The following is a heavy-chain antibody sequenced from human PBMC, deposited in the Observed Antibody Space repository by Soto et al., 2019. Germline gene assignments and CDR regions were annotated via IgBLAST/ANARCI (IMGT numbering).Heavy chain of an antibody. D-gene: IGHD5-12*01. CDR3: AREGEDGYSGYDLSWFDP. CDR1: GFTFSSYW. V-gene: IGHV3-7*05. Sequence: GGSQRLSCAASGFTFSSYWMSWVRQAPGKGLEWVANIKQDGSEKYYVDSVKGRFTISRDNAKNSLYLQMNSLRAEDTAVYYCAREGEDGYSGYDLSWFDPWGQGALVTVSS. CDR2: IKQDGSEK. J-gene: IGHJ5*02.